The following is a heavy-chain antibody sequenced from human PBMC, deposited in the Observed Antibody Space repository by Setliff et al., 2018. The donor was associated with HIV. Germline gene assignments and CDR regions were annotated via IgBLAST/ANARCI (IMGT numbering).Heavy chain of an antibody. Sequence: SETLSLTCTVSGDSISSDFYWGWIRQPPGKGLEWIASIYHSGNTYYMPSLQSRVTISVDMSKNQFSLKLNSVTAADTAVYYCASRVYYYDSNNFLREEGFDPWGQGTLVTVSS. D-gene: IGHD3-22*01. CDR3: ASRVYYYDSNNFLREEGFDP. CDR1: GDSISSDFY. V-gene: IGHV4-38-2*02. J-gene: IGHJ5*02. CDR2: IYHSGNT.